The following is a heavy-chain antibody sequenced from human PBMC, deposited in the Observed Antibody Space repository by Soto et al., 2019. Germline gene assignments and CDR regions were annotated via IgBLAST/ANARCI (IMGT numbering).Heavy chain of an antibody. D-gene: IGHD2-2*01. CDR1: GFTFSSYA. V-gene: IGHV3-23*01. CDR2: ITASGDTT. Sequence: EVQLLESGGGLVQPGGSLRLSCAASGFTFSSYAMSWVRQAPGKGLEWDSAITASGDTTYYADSVKGRFTISRDNSKRTMYLLKSSLRAEDTAVYYCAKVRPLRDCTRTSCLGAFDIWGQGTIVTVSS. J-gene: IGHJ3*02. CDR3: AKVRPLRDCTRTSCLGAFDI.